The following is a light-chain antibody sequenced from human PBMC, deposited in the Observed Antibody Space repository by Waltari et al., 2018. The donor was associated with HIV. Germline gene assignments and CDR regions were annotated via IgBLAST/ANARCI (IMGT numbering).Light chain of an antibody. CDR2: DVT. Sequence: QSALTQHRSVSGSPGQSVTISCTGTSSDVGGYNLVSWYQPHPGKAPKLMFYDVTQRPSRVTDRFSGSKSGHTASLTISGLQAEDEADYYCCSYAGQSTFPIGGGTKLTVL. CDR3: CSYAGQSTFP. CDR1: SSDVGGYNL. V-gene: IGLV2-11*01. J-gene: IGLJ2*01.